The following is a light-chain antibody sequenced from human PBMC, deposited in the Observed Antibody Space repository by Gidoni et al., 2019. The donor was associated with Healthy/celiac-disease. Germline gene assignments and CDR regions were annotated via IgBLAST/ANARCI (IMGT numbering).Light chain of an antibody. CDR3: AAWDDSLSGWV. CDR1: SSNIGSNY. J-gene: IGLJ3*02. CDR2: RNN. V-gene: IGLV1-47*01. Sequence: QSVLTQPPSASGTPGQMVTISCSGSSSNIGSNYVYWYQQRPGTAPKLLIYRNNQRPSGVPDRFSGSKSGTSASLAISGLRSEDEADYYCAAWDDSLSGWVFGGGTKLTVL.